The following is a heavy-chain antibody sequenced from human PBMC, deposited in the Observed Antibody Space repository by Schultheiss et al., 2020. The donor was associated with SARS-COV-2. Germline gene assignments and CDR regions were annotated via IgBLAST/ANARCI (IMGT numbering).Heavy chain of an antibody. D-gene: IGHD3-9*01. CDR2: IYHSGST. CDR1: GYSISSGYY. V-gene: IGHV4-38-2*01. CDR3: ARAMADFGWLSSFDP. Sequence: SQTLSLTCAVSGYSISSGYYWGWIRQPPGKGLEWIGSIYHSGSTYYNPSLKSRVTISVDTSKNQFSLKLSSVTAADTAVYYCARAMADFGWLSSFDPWGQGTLVTVSS. J-gene: IGHJ5*02.